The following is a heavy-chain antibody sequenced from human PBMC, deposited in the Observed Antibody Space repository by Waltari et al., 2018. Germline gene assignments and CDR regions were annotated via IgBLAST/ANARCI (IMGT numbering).Heavy chain of an antibody. CDR2: INPFLGIA. CDR1: GGPFNSYA. Sequence: QVQLVQSGAEVQKPGSSVKVSCKASGGPFNSYAISWVRQVPGQGLEWMGGINPFLGIADYAQKFQGRVTITADESTTTAYMDLSSLRSDDTAVYYCARRSNSDYILDYWGQGTLVTVFS. J-gene: IGHJ4*02. D-gene: IGHD4-4*01. V-gene: IGHV1-69*12. CDR3: ARRSNSDYILDY.